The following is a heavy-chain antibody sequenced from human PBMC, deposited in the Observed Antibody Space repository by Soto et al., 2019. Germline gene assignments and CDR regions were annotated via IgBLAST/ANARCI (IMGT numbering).Heavy chain of an antibody. V-gene: IGHV3-15*07. CDR2: IISKTDGGTA. J-gene: IGHJ4*02. Sequence: EVPLVESGGGLVKPGGSLRLSCAASGFTFNNAWMNWVRQAPGKGLEWVGRIISKTDGGTADYAAPVKGRFTISRDDSKNTLYLQMNSLKTEDTAVYYCTTAPSHYVWGKYRGDFDYWGQGTLVTVSS. CDR1: GFTFNNAW. CDR3: TTAPSHYVWGKYRGDFDY. D-gene: IGHD3-16*01.